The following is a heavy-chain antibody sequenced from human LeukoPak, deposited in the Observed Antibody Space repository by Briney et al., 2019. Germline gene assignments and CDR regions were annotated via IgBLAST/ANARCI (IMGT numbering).Heavy chain of an antibody. CDR1: GYTFTSYG. J-gene: IGHJ6*03. CDR3: ARGHPWNRVAATLGSRYSMDV. Sequence: GASVKVSCKASGYTFTSYGISWVRQAPGQGLEWMGWINPNSGGTNYAQKFQGRVTMTRDTSISTAYMELSRLRSDDTAVYYCARGHPWNRVAATLGSRYSMDVWGKGTTVTISS. CDR2: INPNSGGT. V-gene: IGHV1-2*02. D-gene: IGHD2-15*01.